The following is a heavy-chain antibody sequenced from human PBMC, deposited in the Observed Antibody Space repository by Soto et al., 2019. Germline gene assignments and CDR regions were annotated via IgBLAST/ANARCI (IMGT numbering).Heavy chain of an antibody. CDR1: GFTFGDYA. J-gene: IGHJ4*02. CDR3: GKDTVHGSGILLFDY. D-gene: IGHD3-10*01. CDR2: ISWNSGSI. V-gene: IGHV3-9*01. Sequence: EVQLVESGGGLVQPGRSLRLSCAASGFTFGDYAMHWVRQAPGKGLEWVSGISWNSGSIGYADSVKGRFTISRDNAKNALYLEMNSLRGEDADLYFCGKDTVHGSGILLFDYWGQGTLVTVSS.